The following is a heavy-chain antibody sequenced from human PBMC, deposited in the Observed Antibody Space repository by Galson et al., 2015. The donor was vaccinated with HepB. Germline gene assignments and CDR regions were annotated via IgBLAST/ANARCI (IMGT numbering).Heavy chain of an antibody. CDR3: ARADTTRWGDAFDI. D-gene: IGHD7-27*01. V-gene: IGHV1-24*01. J-gene: IGHJ3*02. Sequence: SVKVSCKVSGYTLTELSMHWVRQAPGKGLEWMGGFDPEDGETIYAQKFQGRVTMTTDTSTSTAYVELRSLRSDDTAVYYCARADTTRWGDAFDIWGQGTMVTVSS. CDR2: FDPEDGET. CDR1: GYTLTELS.